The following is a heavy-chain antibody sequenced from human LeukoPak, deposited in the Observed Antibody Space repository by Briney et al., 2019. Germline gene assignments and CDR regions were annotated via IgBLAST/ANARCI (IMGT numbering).Heavy chain of an antibody. CDR2: IWYDGSNK. CDR1: GFTFSSYG. V-gene: IGHV3-33*01. D-gene: IGHD2-15*01. CDR3: ARDLIVADAPRMDV. Sequence: GRSLRLSCAASGFTFSSYGKHWVRQAPGQGLEWVSVIWYDGSNKYYADSVKGRFTISRDNSKNTLYLQMNSLRAEDTAVYYCARDLIVADAPRMDVWVQGTTVTVSS. J-gene: IGHJ6*02.